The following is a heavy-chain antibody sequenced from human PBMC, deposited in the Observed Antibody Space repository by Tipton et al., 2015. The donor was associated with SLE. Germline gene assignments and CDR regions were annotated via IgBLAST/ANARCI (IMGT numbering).Heavy chain of an antibody. Sequence: TLSLTCTVSGGSISSSSYYWGWIRPPPGKGLEWIGSMYYSGSTYYNAPLKSRVTISVDTSKNQFSLKLSSVTAADTAVYYCARGFYTDTSGNYGCFDIWGQGTMVPVSS. CDR3: ARGFYTDTSGNYGCFDI. J-gene: IGHJ3*02. CDR1: GGSISSSSYY. CDR2: MYYSGST. D-gene: IGHD3-22*01. V-gene: IGHV4-39*07.